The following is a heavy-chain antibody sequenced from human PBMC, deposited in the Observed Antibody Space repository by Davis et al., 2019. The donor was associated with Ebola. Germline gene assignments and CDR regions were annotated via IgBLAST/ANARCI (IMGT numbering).Heavy chain of an antibody. CDR3: ARGGASSKYFDY. D-gene: IGHD3-16*01. CDR2: ISYTGTT. CDR1: GGSANNDF. J-gene: IGHJ4*02. Sequence: PSETLSLTCTVSGGSANNDFWSWIRQSPGKGLEWIGFISYTGTTNYNSSLKSRVTISVDTSKNQFSLKLSSVTAADTAIDYCARGGASSKYFDYWGQGSLVTVSS. V-gene: IGHV4-59*02.